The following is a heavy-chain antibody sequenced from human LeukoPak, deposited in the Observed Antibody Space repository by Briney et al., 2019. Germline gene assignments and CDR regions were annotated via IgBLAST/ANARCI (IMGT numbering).Heavy chain of an antibody. Sequence: AGGSLRLSCAASGFTFSYYGMHWVRQAPVRGLEWVTFIRYDGSQTYYADSLKGRFTISRDNSKNTVYLQMNTLSPEDTAMYYCAKGDYYGSGTYFGRNIRGPFDYWGQGTLVTVSS. CDR3: AKGDYYGSGTYFGRNIRGPFDY. CDR1: GFTFSYYG. D-gene: IGHD3-10*01. CDR2: IRYDGSQT. V-gene: IGHV3-30*02. J-gene: IGHJ4*02.